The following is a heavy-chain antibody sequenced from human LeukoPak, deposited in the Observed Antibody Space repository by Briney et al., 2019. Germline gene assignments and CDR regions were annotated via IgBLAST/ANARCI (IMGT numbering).Heavy chain of an antibody. CDR2: IYYSGST. CDR3: ARVQGGSYFAAVDY. V-gene: IGHV4-59*01. J-gene: IGHJ4*02. CDR1: GGSISSYC. Sequence: SETLSLTCTVSGGSISSYCWSWIRQPPGKGLEWIGYIYYSGSTNYNPSLKSRVTISVDTSKNQFSLKLSSVTAADTAVYYCARVQGGSYFAAVDYWGQGTLVTVSS. D-gene: IGHD1-26*01.